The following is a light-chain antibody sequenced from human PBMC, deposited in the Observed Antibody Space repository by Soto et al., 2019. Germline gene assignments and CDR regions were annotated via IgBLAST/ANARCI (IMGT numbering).Light chain of an antibody. CDR1: QTISSW. CDR3: QDCNSYSEA. V-gene: IGKV1-5*03. CDR2: KAS. J-gene: IGKJ1*01. Sequence: IQMTQSPSALSGAVGDRVTITCRSSQTISSWLAWYQQKPGKAPKLLIYKASTLKSGVPSRFSGSGSPTEFTLTISSLQPDDFATYYCQDCNSYSEAFGQGTNVDIK.